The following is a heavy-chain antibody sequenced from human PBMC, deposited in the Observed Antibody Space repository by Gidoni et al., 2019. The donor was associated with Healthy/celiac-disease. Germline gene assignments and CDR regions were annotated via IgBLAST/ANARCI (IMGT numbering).Heavy chain of an antibody. CDR1: GFTVSSTY. CDR2: IYSGGST. CDR3: ARTVGGDYDYVWGSYKH. V-gene: IGHV3-66*01. Sequence: EVQLVESGGGLVQPGGSRRLSWAASGFTVSSTYMSWVRQAPGKGLEWVSVIYSGGSTYYADSVKGRFTISRDNSKNTLYLQMNSLRAEDTAVYYCARTVGGDYDYVWGSYKHWGQGTLVTVSS. J-gene: IGHJ1*01. D-gene: IGHD3-16*01.